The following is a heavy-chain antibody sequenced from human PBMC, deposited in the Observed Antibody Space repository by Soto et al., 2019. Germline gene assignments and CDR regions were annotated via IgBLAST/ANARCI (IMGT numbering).Heavy chain of an antibody. D-gene: IGHD2-15*01. Sequence: QLQLQESGPGLVKPSETLSLTCTVSGGSISSSSYYWGWIRQPPGKGLEWIGSIYYSGSTYYKPSLKSRVTISVDTSKNQFSLKLSSVNAADTAVYYCARQHLYCSGGSCYPFYYYYYMDVWGKGTTVTVSS. J-gene: IGHJ6*03. CDR2: IYYSGST. CDR3: ARQHLYCSGGSCYPFYYYYYMDV. CDR1: GGSISSSSYY. V-gene: IGHV4-39*01.